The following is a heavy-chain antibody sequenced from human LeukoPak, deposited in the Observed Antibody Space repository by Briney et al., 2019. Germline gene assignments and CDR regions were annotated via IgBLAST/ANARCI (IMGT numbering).Heavy chain of an antibody. Sequence: PGRSLRLSCAASGFTFSSYGMHWVRQAPGKGLEWVAVISYDGSNKYYADSVKGRFTISRDNSKNTLYLQMNSLRAEDTAVYYCARGVYSSSSPFYYYGMDVWGQGTTVTVSS. V-gene: IGHV3-30*03. J-gene: IGHJ6*02. D-gene: IGHD6-6*01. CDR2: ISYDGSNK. CDR3: ARGVYSSSSPFYYYGMDV. CDR1: GFTFSSYG.